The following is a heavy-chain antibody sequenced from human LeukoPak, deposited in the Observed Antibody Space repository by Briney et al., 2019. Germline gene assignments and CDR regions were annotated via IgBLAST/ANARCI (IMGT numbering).Heavy chain of an antibody. CDR3: ATRRFGELTY. V-gene: IGHV3-7*01. J-gene: IGHJ4*02. D-gene: IGHD3-10*01. Sequence: QSGGSLRLSCAASGFTFSSYWMSWVRQAPGKGLEWVANIKQDGSEKYYVDSVKGRFSISRDTSKNTLYLQMNSLRVEATAVYYCATRRFGELTYWGQGTPVTVSS. CDR1: GFTFSSYW. CDR2: IKQDGSEK.